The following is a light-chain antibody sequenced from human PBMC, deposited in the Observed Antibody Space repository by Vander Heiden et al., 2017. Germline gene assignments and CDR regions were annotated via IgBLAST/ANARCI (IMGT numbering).Light chain of an antibody. V-gene: IGLV2-14*04. CDR2: DVD. J-gene: IGLJ1*01. Sequence: GSPGLSITISCTGTSSDIGGYSYVSWYQRHPGKAPKLIIHDVDSRPSWVSNRFSCSKSGKAASLTISGLQGEDEAEYYCSSYTTSGTYPCVFGAGTQVTVL. CDR1: SSDIGGYSY. CDR3: SSYTTSGTYPCV.